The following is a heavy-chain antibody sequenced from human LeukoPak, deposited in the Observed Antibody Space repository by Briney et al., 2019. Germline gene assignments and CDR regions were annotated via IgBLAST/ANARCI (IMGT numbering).Heavy chain of an antibody. D-gene: IGHD3-10*02. CDR3: AREISMFVNAFDL. V-gene: IGHV3-33*01. Sequence: GRSLRLSCAASGFSFSSSGMHWVRQAPGKGLEWVAVIWYDGSNEYYADSVKGRFTISRDNSKNTLHLQMNSLRVKDTSVYYCAREISMFVNAFDLWGQGTLVAVSS. CDR1: GFSFSSSG. J-gene: IGHJ3*01. CDR2: IWYDGSNE.